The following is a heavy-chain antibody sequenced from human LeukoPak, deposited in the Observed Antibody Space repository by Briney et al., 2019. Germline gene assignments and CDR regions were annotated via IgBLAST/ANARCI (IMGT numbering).Heavy chain of an antibody. J-gene: IGHJ4*02. CDR3: AKDGRRELLWFGELPR. V-gene: IGHV3-23*01. Sequence: GGSLTLSCAPSGLPFSSYGMSWVRPAPGKGLAWVSSISGSCGSTYYADSVKGRFTISRDNYKNTLYLQMNSLRAEDTAVYYCAKDGRRELLWFGELPRWGQGTLVTVSS. CDR1: GLPFSSYG. CDR2: ISGSCGST. D-gene: IGHD3-10*01.